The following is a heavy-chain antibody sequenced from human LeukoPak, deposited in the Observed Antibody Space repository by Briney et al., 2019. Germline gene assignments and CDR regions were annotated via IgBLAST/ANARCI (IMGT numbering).Heavy chain of an antibody. V-gene: IGHV3-23*01. CDR3: AKGFLGGTDQYFDS. Sequence: GGSLRLSCAASGSTFSSYAMNWVRQAPGKGLEWVSAIGSGGGSTDYADSVQGRLTISRDNSKSTLYLQMDSLRAEDTAVYYCAKGFLGGTDQYFDSWGQGTLVTVSS. J-gene: IGHJ4*02. CDR1: GSTFSSYA. CDR2: IGSGGGST. D-gene: IGHD6-19*01.